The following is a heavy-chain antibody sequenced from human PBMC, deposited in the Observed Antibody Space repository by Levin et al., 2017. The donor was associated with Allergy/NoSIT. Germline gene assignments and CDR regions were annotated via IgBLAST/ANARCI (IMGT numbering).Heavy chain of an antibody. J-gene: IGHJ6*02. Sequence: PGGSLRLSCAASGFTFDDYAMHWVRQAPGKGLEWVSGISWNSGSIGYADSVKGRFTISRDNAKNSLYLQMNSLRAEDTALYYCAKDISGGSSSWYGMDVWGQGTTVTVSS. CDR1: GFTFDDYA. V-gene: IGHV3-9*01. D-gene: IGHD6-13*01. CDR2: ISWNSGSI. CDR3: AKDISGGSSSWYGMDV.